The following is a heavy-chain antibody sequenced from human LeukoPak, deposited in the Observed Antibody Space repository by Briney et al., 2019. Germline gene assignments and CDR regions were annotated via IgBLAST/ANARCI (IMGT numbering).Heavy chain of an antibody. CDR3: ARGRYSGTYLSYFDY. D-gene: IGHD1-26*01. J-gene: IGHJ4*02. V-gene: IGHV5-51*01. Sequence: GESLKISCKGSGYSFTSFWIAWVRQMPGKDLEWMGIIYPGDSDTRYSPSFEGQVTFSADKSISTAYLQWSSLKASDTAMYYCARGRYSGTYLSYFDYWAQGTLVTVSS. CDR2: IYPGDSDT. CDR1: GYSFTSFW.